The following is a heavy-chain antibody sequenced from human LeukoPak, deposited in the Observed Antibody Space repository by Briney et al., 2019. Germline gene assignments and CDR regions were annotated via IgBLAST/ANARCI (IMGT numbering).Heavy chain of an antibody. CDR2: ISYDGSNK. CDR3: AKAGVKYGGKDLDY. D-gene: IGHD4-23*01. J-gene: IGHJ4*02. Sequence: GRSLRLSCAASGFTFSSYGMHWVRQAPGKGLEWVAVISYDGSNKYYADSVKGRFTISRDNSKNTLYLQMNSLRVEDTAVYYCAKAGVKYGGKDLDYWGQGTLVTVSS. CDR1: GFTFSSYG. V-gene: IGHV3-30*18.